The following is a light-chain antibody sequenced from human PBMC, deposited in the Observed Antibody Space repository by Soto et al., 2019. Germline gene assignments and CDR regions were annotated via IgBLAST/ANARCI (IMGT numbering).Light chain of an antibody. Sequence: DIPMTQSPSSLSASVGDRVTITCRASQSISSYLNWYQQKPGKAPKLLIYAASSLQSGVPSRFSGIGSGTDFTLTISSLQPEDFATYYCQQSYSTPPTFGQGTKVEIK. J-gene: IGKJ1*01. CDR3: QQSYSTPPT. CDR2: AAS. V-gene: IGKV1-39*01. CDR1: QSISSY.